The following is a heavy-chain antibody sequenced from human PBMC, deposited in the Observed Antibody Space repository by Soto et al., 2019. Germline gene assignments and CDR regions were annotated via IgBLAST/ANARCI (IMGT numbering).Heavy chain of an antibody. D-gene: IGHD1-1*01. Sequence: QVQLQESGPGLVKPSETLSLTCTVSGGSVSSGSYYWSWIRQPPGKGLEWIGYIYYSGSANYNPALRRQLTMSVDTPQTQFSLQLSSVTAADTAVYYCARNGGNENWFDPWGQGTLVTVSS. CDR2: IYYSGSA. J-gene: IGHJ5*02. CDR3: ARNGGNENWFDP. CDR1: GGSVSSGSYY. V-gene: IGHV4-61*01.